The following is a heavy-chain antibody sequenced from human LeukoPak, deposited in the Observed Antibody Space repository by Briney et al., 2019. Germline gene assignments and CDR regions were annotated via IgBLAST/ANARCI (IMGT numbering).Heavy chain of an antibody. CDR3: ASSEVGATNY. CDR1: GFTFSSYA. J-gene: IGHJ4*02. D-gene: IGHD1-26*01. CDR2: ISGSGGST. V-gene: IGHV3-23*01. Sequence: GGSLRLSCAASGFTFSSYAMSWVRQAPGKGLEWVSAISGSGGSTYYADSVKGRFTISRDNAKNSLYLQMNSLRAEDTAVYYCASSEVGATNYWGQGTLVTVSS.